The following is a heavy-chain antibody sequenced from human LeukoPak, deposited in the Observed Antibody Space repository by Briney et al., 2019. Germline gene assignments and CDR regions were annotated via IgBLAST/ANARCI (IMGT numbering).Heavy chain of an antibody. CDR1: GFAFSCCG. CDR3: ARGGSYGPFSS. CDR2: ISYDGTYE. D-gene: IGHD3-10*01. Sequence: PGGSLRLSCTASGFAFSCCGMHWVRQAPGKGLEWVAIISYDGTYEYFADSVTGRFTISRDNSKNTLYLQMNSLRAEDTAVYYCARGGSYGPFSSWGQGTLVTVSS. J-gene: IGHJ5*02. V-gene: IGHV3-30*03.